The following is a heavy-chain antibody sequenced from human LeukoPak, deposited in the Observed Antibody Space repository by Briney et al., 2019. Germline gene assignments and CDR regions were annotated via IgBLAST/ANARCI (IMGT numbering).Heavy chain of an antibody. CDR1: GYTFTGYY. D-gene: IGHD3-22*01. Sequence: ASVKVSCKASGYTFTGYYMHWVRQAPGQGLEWMGWINPNSGGTNYAQKFQGRVTMTRDTSISTAYMELSRLRSDDTAVYYCARDLTSADSSGYAVEWGQGTLVTVSS. J-gene: IGHJ4*02. V-gene: IGHV1-2*02. CDR3: ARDLTSADSSGYAVE. CDR2: INPNSGGT.